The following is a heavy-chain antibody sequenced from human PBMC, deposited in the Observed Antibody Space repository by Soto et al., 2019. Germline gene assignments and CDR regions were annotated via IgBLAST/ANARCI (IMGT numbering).Heavy chain of an antibody. Sequence: QVQLVESGGGVVQPGTSLRLSCAASGFTFSSYGMHWVRQAPGKGLEWVAVIWHDGSDKYYVDSVKGRFTISRDNSKNTLELQMNSLRAEDTAVYYCVREAIVASTVPHNWVDSWGQGTLVTVSS. CDR1: GFTFSSYG. D-gene: IGHD5-12*01. V-gene: IGHV3-33*01. CDR2: IWHDGSDK. J-gene: IGHJ5*01. CDR3: VREAIVASTVPHNWVDS.